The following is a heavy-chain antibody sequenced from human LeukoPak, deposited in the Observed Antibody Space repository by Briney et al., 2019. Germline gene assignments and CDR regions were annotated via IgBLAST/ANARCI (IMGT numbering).Heavy chain of an antibody. Sequence: SETLSLTCTVSGGSISSYYWSWIRQPPGKGLEWIGYIYYSGSTNYNPSLKSRVTISVDTSKNQFSLKLSSVTAADTAVYYCARDLGVRGVGNWGQGTLVTVSS. J-gene: IGHJ4*02. D-gene: IGHD3-10*01. CDR3: ARDLGVRGVGN. CDR1: GGSISSYY. V-gene: IGHV4-59*01. CDR2: IYYSGST.